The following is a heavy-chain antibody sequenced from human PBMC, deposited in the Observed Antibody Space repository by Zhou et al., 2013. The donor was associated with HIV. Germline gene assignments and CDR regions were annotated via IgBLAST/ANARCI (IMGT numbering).Heavy chain of an antibody. D-gene: IGHD6-6*01. CDR3: AREKGLMDSSSSSFDY. J-gene: IGHJ4*02. V-gene: IGHV1-46*03. CDR1: GYTFTSYY. CDR2: INPSGGST. Sequence: QVQLVQSGAEVKKPGASVKVSCKASGYTFTSYYMHWVRQAPGQGLEWMGIINPSGGSTSYAQKFQGRVTMTRDTSTSTVYMELSSLRSEDTAVYYCAREKGLMDSSSSSFDYWGQGTLVTVSS.